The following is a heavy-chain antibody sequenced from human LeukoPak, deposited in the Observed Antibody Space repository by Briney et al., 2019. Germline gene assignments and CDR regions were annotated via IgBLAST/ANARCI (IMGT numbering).Heavy chain of an antibody. D-gene: IGHD1-26*01. CDR3: ARKLGGTTYFDY. V-gene: IGHV3-7*02. CDR1: GFIFSSHW. J-gene: IGHJ4*02. CDR2: INQDGSEK. Sequence: PGGSLRLSCAASGFIFSSHWMSWVRQAPGKGLEWVANINQDGSEKYYVDSVKGRFTISRDNAKNSLSLQMSNLRAEDTAVYYCARKLGGTTYFDYWGQGTLVTVSS.